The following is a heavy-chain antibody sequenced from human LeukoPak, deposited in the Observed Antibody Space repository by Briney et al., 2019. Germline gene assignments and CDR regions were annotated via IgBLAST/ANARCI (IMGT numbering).Heavy chain of an antibody. CDR3: ARDPLNGALDI. Sequence: GGSLRLSCTASGFSFSGSWMSWVRQLLGKGLEWLADMNPDGSAIVYVDSVKGRFTVSRNNAKNSLYLQMDDLRAEDTAVYYCARDPLNGALDIWGQGTLVTVSS. CDR2: MNPDGSAI. J-gene: IGHJ3*02. CDR1: GFSFSGSW. V-gene: IGHV3-7*01.